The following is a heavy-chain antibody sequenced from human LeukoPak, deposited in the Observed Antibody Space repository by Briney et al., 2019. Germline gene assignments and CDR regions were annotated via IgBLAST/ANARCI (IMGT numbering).Heavy chain of an antibody. CDR3: ARAPGYGAAHYFDY. Sequence: GGSLRLSCAAAGFTFSKFAMHWVRQAPGKGLEWVAVVSYDGSYKYYADSVKGRFTISRDNSKNTLYLQMNSLRAEDTAVYYCARAPGYGAAHYFDYWGQGTLVTVSS. V-gene: IGHV3-30*04. CDR1: GFTFSKFA. CDR2: VSYDGSYK. D-gene: IGHD1-1*01. J-gene: IGHJ4*02.